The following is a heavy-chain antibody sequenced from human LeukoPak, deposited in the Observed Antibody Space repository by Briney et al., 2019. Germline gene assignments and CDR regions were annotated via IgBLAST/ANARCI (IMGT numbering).Heavy chain of an antibody. J-gene: IGHJ4*02. Sequence: GASVNVSCKSSGVTFSIYAIPWVRQPPGQGLEWMGRIIPIVGIIKYAQNFQGRVTITADKSTSTAYMELSNLRSEDTAVYYCARENYYGSGSYDYWGQGTLVTVSS. CDR2: IIPIVGII. CDR3: ARENYYGSGSYDY. CDR1: GVTFSIYA. V-gene: IGHV1-69*04. D-gene: IGHD3-10*01.